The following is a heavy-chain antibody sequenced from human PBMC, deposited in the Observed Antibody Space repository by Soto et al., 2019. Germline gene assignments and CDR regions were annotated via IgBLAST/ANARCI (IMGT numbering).Heavy chain of an antibody. D-gene: IGHD3-10*01. V-gene: IGHV3-33*01. J-gene: IGHJ6*02. Sequence: QVQLVESGGGVVQPGRSLRLSCAASGFTFSSYGMHWVRQAPGKGLEWVAVIWYDGSNKYYADSVKGRFTISRDNSKNTLYLQMNSLRAEDTAVYYCARGFYSSGSYYNGYYYYGMDVWGQGTTVTVSS. CDR2: IWYDGSNK. CDR1: GFTFSSYG. CDR3: ARGFYSSGSYYNGYYYYGMDV.